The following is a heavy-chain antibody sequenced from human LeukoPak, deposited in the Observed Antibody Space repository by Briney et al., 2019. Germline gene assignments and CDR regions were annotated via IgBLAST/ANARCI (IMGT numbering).Heavy chain of an antibody. V-gene: IGHV3-9*01. CDR3: AKSAATAYYFDY. D-gene: IGHD2-2*01. J-gene: IGHJ4*02. Sequence: GGSVRLSCAASGFTFDDYAMHWVRQAPGKGLEWVSGISWNSGSIGYADSVKGRFTISRDNAKNSLYLQMNSLRAEDTALYYCAKSAATAYYFDYWGQGTLVTVSS. CDR2: ISWNSGSI. CDR1: GFTFDDYA.